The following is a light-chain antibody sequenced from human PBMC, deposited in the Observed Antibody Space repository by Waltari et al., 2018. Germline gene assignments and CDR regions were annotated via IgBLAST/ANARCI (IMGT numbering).Light chain of an antibody. V-gene: IGKV3-11*01. CDR1: QSVSNF. CDR3: QQRANWPPLT. J-gene: IGKJ4*01. Sequence: EIVLTQSPATLSLSPGERATLSCRASQSVSNFLAWYQQKPGRAPRLLIYHASNRATGIPARFSGRGSGTNFTLTISSLEPEDFAVYYCQQRANWPPLTFGGGTRVQIK. CDR2: HAS.